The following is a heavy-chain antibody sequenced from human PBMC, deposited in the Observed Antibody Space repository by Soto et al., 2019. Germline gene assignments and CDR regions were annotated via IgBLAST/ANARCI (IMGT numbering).Heavy chain of an antibody. Sequence: LSLTCTVSGGSISSGGYYWSWIRQHPGKGLEWIGYIYYSGSTYYNPSLKSRVTISVDTSKNQFSLKLSSVTAADTAVYYCARGRALGYCSGGSCRGLGSFDPWGQGTLVTGSS. V-gene: IGHV4-31*03. D-gene: IGHD2-15*01. CDR3: ARGRALGYCSGGSCRGLGSFDP. CDR2: IYYSGST. CDR1: GGSISSGGYY. J-gene: IGHJ5*02.